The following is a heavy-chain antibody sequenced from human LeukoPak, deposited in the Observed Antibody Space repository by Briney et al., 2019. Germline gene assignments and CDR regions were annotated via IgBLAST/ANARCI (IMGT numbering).Heavy chain of an antibody. CDR1: AGPISSSSAY. J-gene: IGHJ4*02. D-gene: IGHD5-18*01. CDR3: ASARGFSYGYFDY. Sequence: SETLSLTCTVSAGPISSSSAYWGWIRQPPGKGLEWIGSIYYSKNTYYNTSLKSRVTISADTSKNQFSLTLGSVRATDTTVYYCASARGFSYGYFDYWGQGTLVTVSS. V-gene: IGHV4-39*01. CDR2: IYYSKNT.